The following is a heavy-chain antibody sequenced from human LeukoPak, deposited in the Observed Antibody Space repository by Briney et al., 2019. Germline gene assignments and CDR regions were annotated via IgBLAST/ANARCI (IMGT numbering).Heavy chain of an antibody. Sequence: GASVKVSCKASGYTFTDHYVHWVRQTPGQGLEWMGWINPKSGDTNYAQKFQGRVTMTRGTSIVTAYMELSSLTSDDTGVYYCGVHWGSGYYSDLWGRGILVTVSS. CDR1: GYTFTDHY. CDR2: INPKSGDT. J-gene: IGHJ2*01. V-gene: IGHV1-2*02. D-gene: IGHD7-27*01. CDR3: GVHWGSGYYSDL.